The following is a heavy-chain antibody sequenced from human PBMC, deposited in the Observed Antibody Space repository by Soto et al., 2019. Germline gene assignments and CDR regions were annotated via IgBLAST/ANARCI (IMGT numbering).Heavy chain of an antibody. V-gene: IGHV1-46*01. CDR1: GYTFTSYY. J-gene: IGHJ6*02. Sequence: GASVKVSCKASGYTFTSYYMHWVRQAPGQGLEWMGIINPSGGSTSYAQKFQGRVTMTRDTSTSTVYMELSSLRSEDTAVYYCARLGGYYDSSGYYFPGGPRTRMDGWGQGTTVTVSS. CDR3: ARLGGYYDSSGYYFPGGPRTRMDG. CDR2: INPSGGST. D-gene: IGHD3-22*01.